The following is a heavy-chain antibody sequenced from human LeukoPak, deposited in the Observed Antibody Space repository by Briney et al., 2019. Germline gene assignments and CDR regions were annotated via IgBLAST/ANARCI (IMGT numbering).Heavy chain of an antibody. D-gene: IGHD6-13*01. V-gene: IGHV4-39*07. J-gene: IGHJ5*02. CDR2: IYYSGST. CDR3: ARSSSRYHADNNWFDP. Sequence: PSETLSLTCTVSGGSISSSSYYWGWIRQPPGKGLEWIGSIYYSGSTYYNPSLKSRVTISVDTSKNQFSLKLSSVTAADTAVYYCARSSSRYHADNNWFDPWGQGTLVTVSS. CDR1: GGSISSSSYY.